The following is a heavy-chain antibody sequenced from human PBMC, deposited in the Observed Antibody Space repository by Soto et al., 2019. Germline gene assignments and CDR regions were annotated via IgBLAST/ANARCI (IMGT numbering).Heavy chain of an antibody. CDR2: IYHSGST. CDR1: GGSISSSNW. V-gene: IGHV4-4*02. CDR3: ASSSSWSQKWGYYFDY. Sequence: QVQLQESGPGLVKPSGTLSLTCAVSGGSISSSNWWSWVRQPPGKVLEWIGEIYHSGSTNYNSSLKSRVTISVDKSKNQFSLKLGSVTAADTAVYYCASSSSWSQKWGYYFDYWGQGTLVTVSS. D-gene: IGHD6-13*01. J-gene: IGHJ4*02.